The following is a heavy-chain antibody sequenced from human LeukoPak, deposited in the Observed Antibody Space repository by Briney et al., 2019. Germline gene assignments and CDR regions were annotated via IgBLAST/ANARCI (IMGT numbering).Heavy chain of an antibody. Sequence: SETLSLTCTVSGASISSHHWTWIRQPPGKGLGWIGYIYYTGSTNYSPSLKSRVTISVDTSKNQFSLKLSSVTAADTAVYYCARADGAVAAYYGIDVWGQGTTVTVSS. CDR3: ARADGAVAAYYGIDV. D-gene: IGHD6-19*01. J-gene: IGHJ6*02. CDR2: IYYTGST. CDR1: GASISSHH. V-gene: IGHV4-59*11.